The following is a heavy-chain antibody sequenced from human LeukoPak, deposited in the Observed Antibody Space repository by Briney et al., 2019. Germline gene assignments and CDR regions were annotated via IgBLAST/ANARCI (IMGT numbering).Heavy chain of an antibody. J-gene: IGHJ4*02. CDR3: AGRDVYNSAY. Sequence: PGGSLRLSCAASGFTFSGYYMSWVRQAPGKGLEWVSYITPSGSTIYYADSVKGRFTISRDNAKNSLYLQMNSLRAEDTAVYFCAGRDVYNSAYWGQGTLVTVSP. CDR1: GFTFSGYY. D-gene: IGHD5-24*01. CDR2: ITPSGSTI. V-gene: IGHV3-11*01.